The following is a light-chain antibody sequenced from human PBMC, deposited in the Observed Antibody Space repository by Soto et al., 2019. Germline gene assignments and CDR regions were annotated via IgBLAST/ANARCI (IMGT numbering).Light chain of an antibody. CDR1: QSVGSL. V-gene: IGKV3-15*01. CDR2: RAS. Sequence: EIVLTQSPGTLSFSPGERATLSRRASQSVGSLLAWYQQKPGQAPRLLIYRASSRAAGISGSFSGSGSGTEFTLTITSLQSEDFAVYYCQQYNEWPITFGQGTRLEIK. CDR3: QQYNEWPIT. J-gene: IGKJ5*01.